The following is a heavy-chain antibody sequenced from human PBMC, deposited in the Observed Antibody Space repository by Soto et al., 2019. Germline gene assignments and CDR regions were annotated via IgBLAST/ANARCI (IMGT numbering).Heavy chain of an antibody. CDR1: GDSVSRGPHY. CDR3: ARRNNQCLVDF. V-gene: IGHV4-61*01. D-gene: IGHD2-21*01. Sequence: PSETLSLTCTVSGDSVSRGPHYWSWIRQPPGRRLEWLGYVYGIQTTNTNPSLAGRVTISKDPSKNQFSLRLTSVTAADTTVYYCARRNNQCLVDFWGRGTLVTVSS. J-gene: IGHJ4*02. CDR2: VYGIQTT.